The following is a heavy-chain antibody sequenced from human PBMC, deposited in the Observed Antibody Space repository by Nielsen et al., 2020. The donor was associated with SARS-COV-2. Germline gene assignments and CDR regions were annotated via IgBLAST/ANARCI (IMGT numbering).Heavy chain of an antibody. Sequence: GGSLRLSCAAPGFTFRSYSMNWVRQAPGKGLEWVSYISISSISIYYADSVRGRFTISRDNAKNSLYLQMNSLRAEDTAVYYCAREGNRGYNYDLWGQGTLVTVSS. CDR2: ISISSISI. CDR1: GFTFRSYS. J-gene: IGHJ4*02. V-gene: IGHV3-48*01. D-gene: IGHD5-18*01. CDR3: AREGNRGYNYDL.